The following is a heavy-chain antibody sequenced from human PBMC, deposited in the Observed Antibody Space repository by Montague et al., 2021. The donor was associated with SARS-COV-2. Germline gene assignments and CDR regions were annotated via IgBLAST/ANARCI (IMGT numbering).Heavy chain of an antibody. J-gene: IGHJ4*01. CDR1: GGSTSGYY. CDR2: MYYTGTS. V-gene: IGHV4-59*01. Sequence: SETLSLTCAISGGSTSGYYWAWIRQPPGKGLEWIGYMYYTGTSNYNPSLKSRVSMSIDTSKNHFSLNLTSVAAADTGVDSCARGLGYTSMFRFFDDWGHGAQVTVSS. CDR3: ARGLGYTSMFRFFDD. D-gene: IGHD2-2*02.